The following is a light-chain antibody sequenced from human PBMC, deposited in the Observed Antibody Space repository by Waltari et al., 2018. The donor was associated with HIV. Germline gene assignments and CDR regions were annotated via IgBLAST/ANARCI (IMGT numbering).Light chain of an antibody. Sequence: QSALTQPRPVSGSPGPSVTISCTGTRTGVGGYNYVPWYQQHPGKAPKLMIYDVSTRPSGVPDRFSGSKSGNTASLTISGLQAEDEADYYCCSYAGSRVVFGGGTKLTVV. CDR3: CSYAGSRVV. V-gene: IGLV2-11*01. CDR2: DVS. J-gene: IGLJ2*01. CDR1: RTGVGGYNY.